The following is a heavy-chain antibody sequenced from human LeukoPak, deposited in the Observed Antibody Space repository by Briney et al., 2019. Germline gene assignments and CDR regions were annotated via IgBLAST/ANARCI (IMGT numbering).Heavy chain of an antibody. Sequence: GGSLRLSCAASGFTFSSYGMSWVRQAPGKGLEWVSSIFPSGGEIHYADSVRGRFTISRDNSKSTLSLQMNSLRAEDTAIYYCATYRQVLLPFESWGQGTLVTVSS. V-gene: IGHV3-23*01. CDR3: ATYRQVLLPFES. D-gene: IGHD2-8*02. CDR2: IFPSGGEI. CDR1: GFTFSSYG. J-gene: IGHJ4*02.